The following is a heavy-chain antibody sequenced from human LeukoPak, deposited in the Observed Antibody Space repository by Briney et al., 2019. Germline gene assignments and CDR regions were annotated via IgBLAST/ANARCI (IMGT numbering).Heavy chain of an antibody. CDR3: ARDVYYDSSGYYSAEYFQH. D-gene: IGHD3-22*01. CDR2: IIPILGIA. J-gene: IGHJ1*01. CDR1: GGTFSSYA. Sequence: SVKVSCKASGGTFSSYAISWVRQAPGQGLEWMGRIIPILGIANYAQKFQGRVTITADKSTSTAYMELSSLRSEDTAVYYCARDVYYDSSGYYSAEYFQHWGQGTLVTVSS. V-gene: IGHV1-69*04.